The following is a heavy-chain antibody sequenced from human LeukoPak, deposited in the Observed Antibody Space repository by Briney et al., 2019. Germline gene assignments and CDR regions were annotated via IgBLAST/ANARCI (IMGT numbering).Heavy chain of an antibody. CDR1: GYTFTGYY. CDR3: ARDKRPLVITMVRGVINAFDI. J-gene: IGHJ3*02. Sequence: ASVKVSCKASGYTFTGYYMHWVRQAPGQGLEWMGWINPNSGGTNYAQKFQGRVTMTRDMSTSTVYMELSSLRSEDTAVYYCARDKRPLVITMVRGVINAFDIWGQGTMVTVSS. V-gene: IGHV1-2*02. CDR2: INPNSGGT. D-gene: IGHD3-10*01.